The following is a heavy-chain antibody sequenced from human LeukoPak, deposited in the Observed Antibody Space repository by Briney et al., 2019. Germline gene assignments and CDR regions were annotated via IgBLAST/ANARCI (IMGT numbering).Heavy chain of an antibody. CDR2: ISGGGGST. V-gene: IGHV3-23*01. Sequence: PGGSLRLSCVASGFTFSSYAMNWVRQAPGKGLEWVSAISGGGGSTYHADSVKGRFTISRDNSKNTLYLQMNSLRAEDTAVYYCAKDRLAYDSSGYDYWGQGTLVTVSS. J-gene: IGHJ4*02. D-gene: IGHD3-22*01. CDR1: GFTFSSYA. CDR3: AKDRLAYDSSGYDY.